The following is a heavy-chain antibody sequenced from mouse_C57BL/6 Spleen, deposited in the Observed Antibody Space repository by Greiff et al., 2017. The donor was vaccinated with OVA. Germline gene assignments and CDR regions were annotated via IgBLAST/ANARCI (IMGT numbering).Heavy chain of an antibody. V-gene: IGHV1-15*01. CDR2: IDPETGGT. CDR3: TRSRRGVYFDY. J-gene: IGHJ2*01. Sequence: VQLQQSGAELVRPGASVTLSCKASGYTFTDYEMHWVKQTPVHGLEWIGAIDPETGGTAYNQKFKGKAILTADKSSSTAYMELRSLTSEDSAVYYCTRSRRGVYFDYWGQGTTLTVSS. CDR1: GYTFTDYE.